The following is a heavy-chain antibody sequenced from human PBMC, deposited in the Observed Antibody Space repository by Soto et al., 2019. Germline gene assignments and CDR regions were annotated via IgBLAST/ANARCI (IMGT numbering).Heavy chain of an antibody. CDR1: GFTFSSYS. V-gene: IGHV3-48*01. Sequence: GGSLRLSCAASGFTFSSYSMNWVRQAPGKGLEWVSYISSSSSTIYYADSVKGRFTISRDNAKNSLYLQMNSLRAEDTAVYYCARDFLAAAAPHIAFDIWGQGTMVTVSS. J-gene: IGHJ3*02. D-gene: IGHD6-13*01. CDR2: ISSSSSTI. CDR3: ARDFLAAAAPHIAFDI.